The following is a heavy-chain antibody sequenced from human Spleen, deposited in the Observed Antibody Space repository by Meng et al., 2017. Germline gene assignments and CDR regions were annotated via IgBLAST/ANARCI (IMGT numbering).Heavy chain of an antibody. CDR2: INTDASIT. CDR1: GFTFSSYN. V-gene: IGHV3-74*03. Sequence: GGSLRLSCAASGFTFSSYNMHWVRQTPGEGLVWVSRINTDASITTYADSVKGRFTISRDDAKNSLYLQMNSLRAEDTALYYCAKGRQIGGELDYWGQGTLVTVSS. D-gene: IGHD4-23*01. J-gene: IGHJ4*02. CDR3: AKGRQIGGELDY.